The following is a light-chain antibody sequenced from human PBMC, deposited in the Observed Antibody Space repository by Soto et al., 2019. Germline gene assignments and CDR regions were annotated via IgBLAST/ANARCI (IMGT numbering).Light chain of an antibody. CDR3: AAWDDSLNGYV. CDR2: SNN. J-gene: IGLJ1*01. Sequence: SVLTQTPSASGTPGQRVTISCSGSSSNIGSNTVNWYQQLPGTAPKLLIYSNNQRPSGVPDRFSGSKSGTSDSLAISGLQSEDEADYYCAAWDDSLNGYVFGTGTKLTVL. CDR1: SSNIGSNT. V-gene: IGLV1-44*01.